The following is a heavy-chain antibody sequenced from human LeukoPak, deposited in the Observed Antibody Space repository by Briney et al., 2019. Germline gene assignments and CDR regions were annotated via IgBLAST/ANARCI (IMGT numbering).Heavy chain of an antibody. CDR2: IWYGGSNK. V-gene: IGHV3-33*01. CDR3: ARAPLRVDYFDY. Sequence: PGRSLRLSCAASGFTFSSYGMHWVRQAPGKGLEWVAVIWYGGSNKYYADSVKGRFTISRDNSKNTLYLQMNSLRAEDTAVYYCARAPLRVDYFDYWGQGTLVTVSS. D-gene: IGHD3-3*01. CDR1: GFTFSSYG. J-gene: IGHJ4*02.